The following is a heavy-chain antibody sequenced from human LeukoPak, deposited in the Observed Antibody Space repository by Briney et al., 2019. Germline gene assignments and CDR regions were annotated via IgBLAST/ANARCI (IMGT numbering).Heavy chain of an antibody. Sequence: GGSLRLSCAASGFTVSSNYMSWVRQAPGKGLEWVSVICSGGSTYYADSVKGRFTISRDNSKNTLYLQMNSLRAEDTAVYYCARVLAADTPLDYWGQGTLVTVSS. CDR2: ICSGGST. CDR1: GFTVSSNY. J-gene: IGHJ4*02. V-gene: IGHV3-66*01. CDR3: ARVLAADTPLDY. D-gene: IGHD6-25*01.